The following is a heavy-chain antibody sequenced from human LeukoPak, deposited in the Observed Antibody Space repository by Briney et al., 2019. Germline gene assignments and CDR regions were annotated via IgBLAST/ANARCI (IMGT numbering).Heavy chain of an antibody. Sequence: GESLKISCKGSGYSFTSYWIGWVRQMPGKGLEWMGIIYPGDSDTRYGPSFQGQVTISADKSISTAYLQRSSLKASDTAMYYCARNPIAATGTGWFAPWGQEPLVTVS. J-gene: IGHJ5*02. CDR2: IYPGDSDT. CDR3: ARNPIAATGTGWFAP. CDR1: GYSFTSYW. V-gene: IGHV5-51*01. D-gene: IGHD6-13*01.